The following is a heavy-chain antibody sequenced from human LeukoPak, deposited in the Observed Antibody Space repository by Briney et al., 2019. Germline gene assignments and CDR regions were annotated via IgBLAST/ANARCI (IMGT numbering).Heavy chain of an antibody. Sequence: GSLRLSCAASGFTFNDYAMSWVRQTPGKGLEWVSTVSGSGVHTYYTDSVMGRFIISRDNAKNSLYLQMNSLRAEDTAVYYCARDGCSSTSCIYDAFDIWGQGTMVTVSS. CDR2: VSGSGVHT. D-gene: IGHD2-2*01. V-gene: IGHV3-23*01. CDR3: ARDGCSSTSCIYDAFDI. J-gene: IGHJ3*02. CDR1: GFTFNDYA.